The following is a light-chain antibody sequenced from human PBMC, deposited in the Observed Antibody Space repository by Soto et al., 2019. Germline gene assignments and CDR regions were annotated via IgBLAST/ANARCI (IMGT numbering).Light chain of an antibody. J-gene: IGLJ2*01. CDR2: EGS. CDR3: CSYAGSNTLV. CDR1: TSDVGNYNL. V-gene: IGLV2-23*01. Sequence: QSVLTQHASVSGSPGQSITISCTGTTSDVGNYNLVSWYQQHPDKAPKLMIYEGSKRPSGVSNRFSASKSGNTASLTISGLQAEDEADYSCCSYAGSNTLVFGGGTKLTVL.